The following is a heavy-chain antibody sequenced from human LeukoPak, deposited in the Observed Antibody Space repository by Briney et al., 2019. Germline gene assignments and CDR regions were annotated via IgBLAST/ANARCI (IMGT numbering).Heavy chain of an antibody. J-gene: IGHJ4*02. CDR3: ARVLHAPYLIDS. D-gene: IGHD2-8*01. CDR2: VFRLQTVRT. CDR1: DSSITSTYY. Sequence: PSETPSLTCTVSDSSITSTYYWAWFRQPPGKGLEWIATVFRLQTVRTFNNPSLGSRVTMSLDPSHNQFSLNLTSVTAADTALYFCARVLHAPYLIDSWGQGTLVTVSS. V-gene: IGHV4-38-2*02.